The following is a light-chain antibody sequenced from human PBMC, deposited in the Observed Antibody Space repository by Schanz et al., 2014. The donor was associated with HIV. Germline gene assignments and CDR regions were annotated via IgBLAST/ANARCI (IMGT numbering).Light chain of an antibody. CDR2: GAS. J-gene: IGKJ3*01. V-gene: IGKV1-17*02. Sequence: DIQMTQSPSPLSASIGDTITITCRASQAIRADLGWYQQKPGRAPKRLIYGASNLQSGVPSRFSGSGSETEFTLTVTNLQPEDFATYFCQQVNTYPFTFGPGTKVDV. CDR1: QAIRAD. CDR3: QQVNTYPFT.